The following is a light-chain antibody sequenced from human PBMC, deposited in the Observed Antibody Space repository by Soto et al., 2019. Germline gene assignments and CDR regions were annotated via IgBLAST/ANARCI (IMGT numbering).Light chain of an antibody. CDR1: SSDIGAYNY. J-gene: IGLJ1*01. V-gene: IGLV2-14*01. Sequence: QSALTQSASVSGSPGQSITISCTGTSSDIGAYNYVSWYQQHPGKAPKVMIHDVTNRPSGVSSRFSGSKSGNTASLTISGLQAEDEADYYCSSYTSSNTPYVFGTGTKLTVL. CDR2: DVT. CDR3: SSYTSSNTPYV.